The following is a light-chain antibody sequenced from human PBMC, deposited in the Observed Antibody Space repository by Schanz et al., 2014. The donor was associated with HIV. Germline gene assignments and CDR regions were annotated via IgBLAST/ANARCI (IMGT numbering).Light chain of an antibody. Sequence: EIVLTQSPATLSLSPGERATLSCRASQSVSSYLAWYQQKPGQAPKLLIYGASTRATGVPARFAGSGSGTDFTLTISSLEPEDFAVYYCQQYGSSPYTFGQGTKLEIK. CDR3: QQYGSSPYT. CDR2: GAS. J-gene: IGKJ2*01. CDR1: QSVSSY. V-gene: IGKV3-20*01.